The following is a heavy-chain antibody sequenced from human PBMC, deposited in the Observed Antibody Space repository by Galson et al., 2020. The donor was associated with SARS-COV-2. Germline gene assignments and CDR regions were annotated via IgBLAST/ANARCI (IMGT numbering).Heavy chain of an antibody. CDR3: ARHSVGILTGYSLDY. V-gene: IGHV4-38-2*01. Sequence: SETLSLTCAVSGYTISSGYYWGWLRPPPGKGLEWIGSIYNSGSTYYNPSLKSRVTISVDTSKNQFSLKLSSVTAADTAVYYCARHSVGILTGYSLDYWGQGTLVTVSS. D-gene: IGHD3-9*01. CDR2: IYNSGST. J-gene: IGHJ4*02. CDR1: GYTISSGYY.